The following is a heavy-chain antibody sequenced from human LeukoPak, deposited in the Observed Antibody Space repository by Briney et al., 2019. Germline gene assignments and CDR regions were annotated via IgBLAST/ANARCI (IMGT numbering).Heavy chain of an antibody. CDR2: IIHNGST. V-gene: IGHV4-34*12. J-gene: IGHJ6*03. CDR3: ARAVGSGSFQTYYYYMDV. CDR1: GGSFSGYY. Sequence: SETLSLTCAVYGGSFSGYYWSWIRQPPGKGLEWIGEIIHNGSTNYNPSLKSRVTISVDTSKNQFSLKLNSVTAADTAVYYCARAVGSGSFQTYYYYMDVWGKGTTVTISS. D-gene: IGHD3-10*01.